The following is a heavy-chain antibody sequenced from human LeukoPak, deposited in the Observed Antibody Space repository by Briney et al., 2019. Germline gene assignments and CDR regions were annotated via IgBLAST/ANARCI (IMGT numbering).Heavy chain of an antibody. CDR2: IKQDGSVK. Sequence: GGSLRLSCAASGFIFSNYWMSWVRQAPGKGLEWVANIKQDGSVKYYVDSVKGRFTISRDNAKNSLDLQMSSLRGEDTAVYYCARYRGKGTSWPLDVWGQGTIVTVSS. J-gene: IGHJ3*01. CDR3: ARYRGKGTSWPLDV. V-gene: IGHV3-7*01. CDR1: GFIFSNYW. D-gene: IGHD1-26*01.